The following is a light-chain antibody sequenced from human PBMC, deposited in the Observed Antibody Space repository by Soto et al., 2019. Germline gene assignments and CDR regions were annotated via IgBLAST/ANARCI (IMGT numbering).Light chain of an antibody. Sequence: QSALTQPPSASGSPGQSVTISCTGTSSDVGGYDYVSWYQRHPGKAPKLLIYEVSKRPSGVPDRSSGSKSGNTASLTVSGLQADDEADYYCSSYAGTNAYVLFGGGTQLTVL. CDR1: SSDVGGYDY. V-gene: IGLV2-8*01. J-gene: IGLJ2*01. CDR3: SSYAGTNAYVL. CDR2: EVS.